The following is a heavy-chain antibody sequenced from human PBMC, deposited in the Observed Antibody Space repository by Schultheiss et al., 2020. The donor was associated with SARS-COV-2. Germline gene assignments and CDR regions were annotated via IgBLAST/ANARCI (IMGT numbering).Heavy chain of an antibody. CDR1: GYTFTSYY. Sequence: ASVKVSCKASGYTFTSYYMHWVRQAPGQGLEWMGRINPNSGGTNYAQKFQGRVTITADESTSTAYMELSSLRSEDTAVYYCARPLNGYCTNGVCASRDYYGMDVWGQGTTVTVSS. D-gene: IGHD2-8*01. V-gene: IGHV1-2*06. CDR3: ARPLNGYCTNGVCASRDYYGMDV. CDR2: INPNSGGT. J-gene: IGHJ6*02.